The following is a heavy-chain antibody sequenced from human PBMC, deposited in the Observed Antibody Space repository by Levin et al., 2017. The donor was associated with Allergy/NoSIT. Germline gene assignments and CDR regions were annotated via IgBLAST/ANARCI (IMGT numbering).Heavy chain of an antibody. CDR1: GFTFSSYA. V-gene: IGHV3-30-3*01. CDR2: ISYDGSNK. CDR3: ARENRAGAFDI. Sequence: GESLKISCAASGFTFSSYAMHWVRQAPGKGLEWVAVISYDGSNKYYADSVKGRFTISRDNSKNTLYLQMNSLRAEDTAVYYCARENRAGAFDIWGQGTMVTVSS. J-gene: IGHJ3*02.